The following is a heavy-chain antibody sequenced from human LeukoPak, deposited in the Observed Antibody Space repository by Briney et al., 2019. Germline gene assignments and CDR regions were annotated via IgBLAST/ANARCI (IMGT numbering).Heavy chain of an antibody. CDR3: ARGLSRWSTPTSSYYYRMDV. Sequence: SVKVSCKASGGTFSSYAISWVRQAPGQGLEWMGGIIPIFNTINYAQRFQGRVTLTADESTNTAYMELSSLRSEDTAVYYCARGLSRWSTPTSSYYYRMDVWGQGTTVAVSS. V-gene: IGHV1-69*13. CDR1: GGTFSSYA. J-gene: IGHJ6*02. CDR2: IIPIFNTI. D-gene: IGHD4-23*01.